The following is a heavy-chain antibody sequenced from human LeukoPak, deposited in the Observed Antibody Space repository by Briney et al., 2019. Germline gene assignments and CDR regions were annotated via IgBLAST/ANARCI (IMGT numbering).Heavy chain of an antibody. V-gene: IGHV4-34*01. Sequence: SETLSLTCAVYGGSFSGYYWSWIRQPPGKGLEWIGEINHSGSTNYNPSLKSRVTISVDTSKNQFSLKLSSVTAADTAVYYCARTGSGSYLGGYFQHWGQGTLVTVPS. CDR3: ARTGSGSYLGGYFQH. J-gene: IGHJ1*01. CDR1: GGSFSGYY. D-gene: IGHD1-26*01. CDR2: INHSGST.